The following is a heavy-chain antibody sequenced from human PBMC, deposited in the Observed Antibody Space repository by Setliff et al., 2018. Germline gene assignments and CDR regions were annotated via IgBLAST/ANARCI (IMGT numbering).Heavy chain of an antibody. D-gene: IGHD6-13*01. Sequence: ASVKVSCKASGYTFTSYGISWVRQAPGQGLEWMGWISAYNGNTNYAQKPQGRVTMTTDTSTRTAYMELRSLRSEDTAIYYCARGGGAGGAAGTGGDYWGQGTLVTVSS. CDR1: GYTFTSYG. V-gene: IGHV1-18*01. J-gene: IGHJ4*02. CDR2: ISAYNGNT. CDR3: ARGGGAGGAAGTGGDY.